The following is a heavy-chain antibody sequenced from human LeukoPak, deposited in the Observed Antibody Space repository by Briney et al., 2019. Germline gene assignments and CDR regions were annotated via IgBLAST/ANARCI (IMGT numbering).Heavy chain of an antibody. CDR1: GGSISSYY. Sequence: SETLSLTCTVSGGSISSYYWTWIRQPAGKGPERIGRIHASGSTNYNPSLKSRVNMSVDTSKNQFSLRLNSVTAADTAVYYCARVTDTRYNWFDPWGQGTLVTVSS. V-gene: IGHV4-4*07. D-gene: IGHD2-21*02. CDR3: ARVTDTRYNWFDP. J-gene: IGHJ5*02. CDR2: IHASGST.